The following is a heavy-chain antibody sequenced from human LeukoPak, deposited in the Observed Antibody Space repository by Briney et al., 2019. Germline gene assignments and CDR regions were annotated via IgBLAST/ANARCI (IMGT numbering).Heavy chain of an antibody. D-gene: IGHD3-22*01. CDR2: ISSSSSYI. CDR1: GFTFSSYS. J-gene: IGHJ4*02. V-gene: IGHV3-21*01. Sequence: PGGSLRLSCAASGFTFSSYSMNWVRQAPGKGLEWVSSISSSSSYIFYADSVKGRFTISRDNAKNSLYLQMNSLRAEDTAVYYCARRGDYYDSSGLRWGQGTLVTVSS. CDR3: ARRGDYYDSSGLR.